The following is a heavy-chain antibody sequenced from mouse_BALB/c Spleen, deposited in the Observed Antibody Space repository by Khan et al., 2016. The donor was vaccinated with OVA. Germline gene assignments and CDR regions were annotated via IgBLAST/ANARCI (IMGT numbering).Heavy chain of an antibody. CDR2: ISSGGFT. V-gene: IGHV5-6-5*01. CDR3: TDGLILYYFDY. D-gene: IGHD2-3*01. CDR1: GFTFSSYA. J-gene: IGHJ2*01. Sequence: EVELVESGGGLVKPGGSLKLSCAASGFTFSSYAMSWVRQTPETRLVWVASISSGGFTYYPDSVKGRFTISRDNARDLLYLQMSSLRSEDTAIYYCTDGLILYYFDYWGQGTTLTVSS.